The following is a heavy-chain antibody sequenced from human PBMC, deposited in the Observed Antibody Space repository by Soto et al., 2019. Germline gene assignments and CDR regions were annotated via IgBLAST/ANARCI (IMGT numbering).Heavy chain of an antibody. J-gene: IGHJ6*02. CDR2: ISGSGGSI. V-gene: IGHV3-23*01. D-gene: IGHD2-8*02. CDR3: VKCYWEGDV. CDR1: GFTFSTYA. Sequence: EVQLLESGGGLVQPGGSLRLSCAASGFTFSTYAMNWVRQAPGNGLEWVSAISGSGGSIHYADSVQGRFTISRDNPKNTLYLQMTSLRDEDTAVYHCVKCYWEGDVWGQGTTGSVSS.